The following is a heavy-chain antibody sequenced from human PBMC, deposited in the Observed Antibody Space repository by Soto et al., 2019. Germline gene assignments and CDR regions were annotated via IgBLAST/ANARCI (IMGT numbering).Heavy chain of an antibody. J-gene: IGHJ4*02. CDR1: GYTFTSYY. V-gene: IGHV1-46*01. D-gene: IGHD6-13*01. CDR2: INPSGGST. CDR3: ARELKDIAAAGSFDY. Sequence: RASVKVSCKASGYTFTSYYMHWVRQAPGQGLEWMGIINPSGGSTSYAQKFQGRVTMTRDTSTSTVYMELSSLRSEDTAVYYCARELKDIAAAGSFDYWGQGTLVTVSS.